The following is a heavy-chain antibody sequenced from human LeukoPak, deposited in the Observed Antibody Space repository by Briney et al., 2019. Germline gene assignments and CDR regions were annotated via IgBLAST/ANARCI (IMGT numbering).Heavy chain of an antibody. CDR2: INPNNGGT. V-gene: IGHV1-2*02. CDR3: ARDRPYTGGWRGFDY. CDR1: GYTFTGYY. Sequence: ASVKVSCKAPGYTFTGYYLHWVRQAPGQGLEWMGWINPNNGGTTYAQKFQGRVTMTRDTSISAAYMELSRLRSEDTAVYYCARDRPYTGGWRGFDYWGQGTLVTVSS. D-gene: IGHD6-19*01. J-gene: IGHJ4*02.